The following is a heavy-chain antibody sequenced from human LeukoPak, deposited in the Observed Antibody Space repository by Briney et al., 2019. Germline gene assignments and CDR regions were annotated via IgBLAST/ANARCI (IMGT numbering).Heavy chain of an antibody. Sequence: GGSLRLSCAASGFTFSKYWMLWVRQAPGKGLESVSRINTDGTVTTYADSVKGRFTVSRDHADHTMFLQMNSVRDEDTAVYYCATKQWLAPPPDSWGQGTPVTVCS. CDR2: INTDGTVT. CDR3: ATKQWLAPPPDS. CDR1: GFTFSKYW. V-gene: IGHV3-74*01. J-gene: IGHJ4*02. D-gene: IGHD6-19*01.